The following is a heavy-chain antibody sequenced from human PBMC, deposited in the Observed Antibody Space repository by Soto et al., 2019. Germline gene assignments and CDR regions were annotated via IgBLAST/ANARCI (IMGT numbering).Heavy chain of an antibody. V-gene: IGHV4-34*01. Sequence: PSETLSLTCAVYGGSFSGYYWSWIRQPPGKGLEWIGEINHSGSTNYNPSLKSRVTISVDTSKNQFSLKLSSVTAADTAVYYCARGGYSYGINWFDPWGQGTLVTVSS. D-gene: IGHD5-18*01. CDR2: INHSGST. J-gene: IGHJ5*02. CDR1: GGSFSGYY. CDR3: ARGGYSYGINWFDP.